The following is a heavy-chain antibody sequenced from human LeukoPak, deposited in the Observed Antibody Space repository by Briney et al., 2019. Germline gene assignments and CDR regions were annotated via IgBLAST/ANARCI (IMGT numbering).Heavy chain of an antibody. D-gene: IGHD2-15*01. CDR1: GYSISSSNW. J-gene: IGHJ6*03. V-gene: IGHV4-28*05. CDR3: ARNAPSGGSPRYYYMDV. CDR2: IYYSGSI. Sequence: SDTLSLTCAVSGYSISSSNWWGWIRQPPGKGLEWIGYIYYSGSIYYNPSLKSRVTMSVDTSKNQFSLKLSSVTAVDTAVYYCARNAPSGGSPRYYYMDVWGKGTTVTVSS.